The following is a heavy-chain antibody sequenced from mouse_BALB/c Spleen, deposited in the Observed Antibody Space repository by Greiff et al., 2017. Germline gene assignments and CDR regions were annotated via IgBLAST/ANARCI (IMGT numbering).Heavy chain of an antibody. Sequence: QVQLQQSGAELARPGASVKLSCKASGYTFTSYWMQWVKQRPGQGLEWIGAIYPGDGDTRYTQKFKGKATLTADKSSSTAYMQLSSLASEDSAVYYCAREGDGYYAMDYWGQGTSVTVSS. V-gene: IGHV1-87*01. J-gene: IGHJ4*01. D-gene: IGHD2-3*01. CDR2: IYPGDGDT. CDR3: AREGDGYYAMDY. CDR1: GYTFTSYW.